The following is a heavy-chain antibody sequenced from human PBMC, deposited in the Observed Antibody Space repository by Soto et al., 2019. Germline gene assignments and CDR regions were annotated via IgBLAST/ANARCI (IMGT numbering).Heavy chain of an antibody. CDR3: AREYSYGYYYYYGMDV. Sequence: TSETLSLTCAVSGGSFSGYYWSWIRQPPGKGLEWIGEINHSGSTNYNPSLKSRVTISVDTSKNQFSLKLSSVTAADTAVYYCAREYSYGYYYYYGMDVWGQGTTVTVSS. CDR2: INHSGST. V-gene: IGHV4-34*01. J-gene: IGHJ6*02. D-gene: IGHD5-18*01. CDR1: GGSFSGYY.